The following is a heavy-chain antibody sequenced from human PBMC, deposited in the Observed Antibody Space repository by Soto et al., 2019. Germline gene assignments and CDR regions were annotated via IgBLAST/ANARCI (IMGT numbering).Heavy chain of an antibody. Sequence: EVQLVESGGGLVQPGGSLRLSCGASGVTFSNYEMAWVRQAPGKGLEWVSYISNSGSIKLYADSVKGRFTISRDNARNPLYLQMYILTADDTAVYYCAGGVMYSGRYQDWGQGTLVTVSS. D-gene: IGHD1-26*01. CDR3: AGGVMYSGRYQD. V-gene: IGHV3-48*03. J-gene: IGHJ4*02. CDR2: ISNSGSIK. CDR1: GVTFSNYE.